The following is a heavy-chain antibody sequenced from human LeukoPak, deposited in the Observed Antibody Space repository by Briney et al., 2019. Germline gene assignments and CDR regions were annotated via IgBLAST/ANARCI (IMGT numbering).Heavy chain of an antibody. CDR2: IIPIFGTA. Sequence: EASVKVSCKASGYTFTSYGISWVRQAPGQGLEWMGGIIPIFGTANYAQKFQGRVTITADESTSTAYMELSSLRSEDTAVYYCASGSKQQLVPGLDYWGQGTLVTVSS. J-gene: IGHJ4*02. D-gene: IGHD6-13*01. CDR1: GYTFTSYG. CDR3: ASGSKQQLVPGLDY. V-gene: IGHV1-69*13.